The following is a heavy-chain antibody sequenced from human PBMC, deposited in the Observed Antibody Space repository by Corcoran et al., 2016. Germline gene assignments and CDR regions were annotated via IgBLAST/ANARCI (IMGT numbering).Heavy chain of an antibody. Sequence: QVQLQQSGPGLVKPSQTLSLTCAISGDSVSSNSAAWNWIRKSPSKALEWLGRTYYRSKWYNDYALSVKSRLTINPDTSKNQFSLQLNSVTPEDTAVYYCARERGTYYYDSSGYTYYYYGMDVWGQGTTVTVSS. V-gene: IGHV6-1*01. D-gene: IGHD3-22*01. CDR1: GDSVSSNSAA. CDR2: TYYRSKWYN. J-gene: IGHJ6*02. CDR3: ARERGTYYYDSSGYTYYYYGMDV.